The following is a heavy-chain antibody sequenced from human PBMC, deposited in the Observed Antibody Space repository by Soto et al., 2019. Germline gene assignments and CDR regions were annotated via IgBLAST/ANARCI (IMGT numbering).Heavy chain of an antibody. D-gene: IGHD3-22*01. CDR3: AHSGDYYDSSGYQGPFDY. CDR1: GFSLSTSGVG. V-gene: IGHV2-5*02. Sequence: QITLKESGPTLVKPTQTLTLTCTFSGFSLSTSGVGVGWIRQPPGKALEWLALIYWDDDKRYSPSLKSRLTITKDPSKNQVVLTMTNMDPVDTATYYCAHSGDYYDSSGYQGPFDYWGQGTLVTVSS. J-gene: IGHJ4*02. CDR2: IYWDDDK.